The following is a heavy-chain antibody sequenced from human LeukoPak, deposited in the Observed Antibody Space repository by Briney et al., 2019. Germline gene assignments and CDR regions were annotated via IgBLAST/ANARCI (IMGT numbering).Heavy chain of an antibody. CDR1: GGSMTSYY. D-gene: IGHD3-22*01. CDR2: IYYSGNT. J-gene: IGHJ4*02. Sequence: SETLSLTCTDSGGSMTSYYWSWIRQPPGKGLEWIGYIYYSGNTNYNPSLKSRVTISVDTSKNQFSLKLSSVTVADTAVYYCARGRAYYDSTGYYYWGQGTLVTVSS. CDR3: ARGRAYYDSTGYYY. V-gene: IGHV4-59*01.